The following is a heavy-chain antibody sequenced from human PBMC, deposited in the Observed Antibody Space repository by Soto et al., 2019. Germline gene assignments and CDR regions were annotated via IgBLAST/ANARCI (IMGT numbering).Heavy chain of an antibody. CDR2: IYYSGST. CDR3: ARGATPFIAAAGTEYFQH. CDR1: GGSLSSYY. Sequence: PSETLSLTCTVSGGSLSSYYWSWIRQPPGKGMEWIGYIYYSGSTNYNPSLKSRVTISVDTSKNQFSLKLSSVTAADTAVYYCARGATPFIAAAGTEYFQHWGQGTLVTVSS. D-gene: IGHD6-13*01. V-gene: IGHV4-59*01. J-gene: IGHJ1*01.